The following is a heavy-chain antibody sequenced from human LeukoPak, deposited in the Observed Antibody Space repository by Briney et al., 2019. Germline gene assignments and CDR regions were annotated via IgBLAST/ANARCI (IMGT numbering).Heavy chain of an antibody. V-gene: IGHV4-59*01. Sequence: PSETLSLTCTVSGGXISSYYWSWIRQPPGKGLEWIGYIYYSGSTNYNPSLKSRVTISVDTSKNQFSLKLSSVTAADTAVYYCARGGGDYYDSSGRVDYWGQGTLVTVSS. CDR2: IYYSGST. D-gene: IGHD3-22*01. CDR1: GGXISSYY. CDR3: ARGGGDYYDSSGRVDY. J-gene: IGHJ4*02.